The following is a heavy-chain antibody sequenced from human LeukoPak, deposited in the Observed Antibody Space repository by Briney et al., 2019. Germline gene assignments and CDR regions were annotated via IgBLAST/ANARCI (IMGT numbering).Heavy chain of an antibody. CDR2: IYTSGST. J-gene: IGHJ4*02. CDR3: ARGGSGSYFTGPQLDY. D-gene: IGHD1-26*01. CDR1: GGSISSYY. V-gene: IGHV4-4*07. Sequence: SETLSLTCTVSGGSISSYYWSWIRQPAGKGLEWIGRIYTSGSTNYNPSLKSRVTMSVDTSKNQFSLKLSSVTAADTAVYYCARGGSGSYFTGPQLDYWGQGTLVTVSS.